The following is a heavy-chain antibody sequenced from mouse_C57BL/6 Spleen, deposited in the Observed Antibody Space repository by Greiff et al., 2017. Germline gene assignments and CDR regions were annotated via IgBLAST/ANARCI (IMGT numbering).Heavy chain of an antibody. D-gene: IGHD2-12*01. CDR2: IYPGDGDT. V-gene: IGHV1-80*01. Sequence: VQLQQSGAELVKPGASVKISCKASGYAFSSYWMHWVKQRPGKGLEWIGQIYPGDGDTNYNGKFKGKATLTADKSSSTAYMQLSSLTSEDSAVYFCARCPDYRGVDDWGQGTSVTVSS. CDR3: ARCPDYRGVDD. CDR1: GYAFSSYW. J-gene: IGHJ4*01.